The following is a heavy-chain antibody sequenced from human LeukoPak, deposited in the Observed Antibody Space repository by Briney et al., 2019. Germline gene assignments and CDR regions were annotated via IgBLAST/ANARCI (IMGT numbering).Heavy chain of an antibody. D-gene: IGHD4-17*01. V-gene: IGHV3-13*01. Sequence: SGGSLRLSCAASGFTLSTYDMHWVRQAPGEGLEWVAAVGTSGHTVYPDSVKGQITISRENARNSVYLQMNSLRAGDTAVYYCVRSFYGDYPYWGQGTLVTVSS. J-gene: IGHJ4*02. CDR1: GFTLSTYD. CDR3: VRSFYGDYPY. CDR2: VGTSGHT.